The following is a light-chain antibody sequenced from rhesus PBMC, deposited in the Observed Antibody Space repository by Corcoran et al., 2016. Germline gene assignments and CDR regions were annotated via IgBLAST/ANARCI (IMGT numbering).Light chain of an antibody. Sequence: DIQMTQSPSSLSASVGDTVTITCRASQSISSWLAWYQQKPGKAPKLLIYKASGLQSGVPSRFSGSGFGTDFTFTISGLQSEDFATYYCQQYNTSPWTFGQGTKVEIK. CDR3: QQYNTSPWT. V-gene: IGKV1-22*01. CDR1: QSISSW. J-gene: IGKJ1*01. CDR2: KAS.